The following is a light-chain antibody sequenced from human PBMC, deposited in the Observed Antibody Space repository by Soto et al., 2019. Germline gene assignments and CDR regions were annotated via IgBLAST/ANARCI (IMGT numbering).Light chain of an antibody. CDR1: QSVSSN. CDR3: QQYYHWQT. J-gene: IGKJ1*01. CDR2: GAS. V-gene: IGKV3-15*01. Sequence: EIVMTQSPVTLSVSPRERATLSCRASQSVSSNLAWYQQKPGQAPRLLIYGASTRATGIPASFRGSGSGTEFNLTISSLQSEDFAVYYCQQYYHWQTVGQGTKVEMK.